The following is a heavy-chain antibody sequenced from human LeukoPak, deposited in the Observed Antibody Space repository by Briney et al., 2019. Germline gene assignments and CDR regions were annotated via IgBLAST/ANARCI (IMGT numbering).Heavy chain of an antibody. CDR3: AKVRADNEYGDSHPPI. Sequence: PGGSLRLSCAASGFTFTTYSMSWVRQAPGKGLEWVSAINNSGDSTYYADSVKGRFTISRDNTKNTLYLQMYSLRAEDTAVYYCAKVRADNEYGDSHPPIWGQGTLVTVSS. D-gene: IGHD4-17*01. J-gene: IGHJ4*02. CDR2: INNSGDST. CDR1: GFTFTTYS. V-gene: IGHV3-23*01.